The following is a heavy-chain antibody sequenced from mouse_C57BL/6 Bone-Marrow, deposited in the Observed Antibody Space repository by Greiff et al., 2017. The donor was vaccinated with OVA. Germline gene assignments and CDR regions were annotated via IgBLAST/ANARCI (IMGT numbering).Heavy chain of an antibody. CDR3: TRPGDHDPNYYAMDY. CDR2: IRNKANNHAT. CDR1: GFTFSDAW. Sequence: EVKLMESGGGLVQPGGSMTLSCAASGFTFSDAWMDWVRQSPEKGLEWVAEIRNKANNHATYYAESVKGRFTISRDDSKSSVYLQMNSLRAEDTGIYYCTRPGDHDPNYYAMDYWGQGTSVTVSS. D-gene: IGHD2-4*01. V-gene: IGHV6-6*01. J-gene: IGHJ4*01.